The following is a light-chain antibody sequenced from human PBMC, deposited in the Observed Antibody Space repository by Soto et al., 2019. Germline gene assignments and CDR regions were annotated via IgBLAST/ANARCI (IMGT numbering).Light chain of an antibody. CDR2: GAS. CDR1: KSVSNT. J-gene: IGKJ2*01. V-gene: IGKV3-15*01. CDR3: QQYDNWPYT. Sequence: EIVMTHSPATRFVFPGKGATFSCRARKSVSNTLAWYQQKPGQAPRLLIYGASTRATAIPARFSGSGSGTEFTLTISSLQSEDFAVYFCQQYDNWPYTFGQGTKLEIK.